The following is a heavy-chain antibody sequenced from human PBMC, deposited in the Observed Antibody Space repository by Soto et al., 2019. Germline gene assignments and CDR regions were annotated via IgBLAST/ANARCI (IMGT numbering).Heavy chain of an antibody. CDR3: SSSQKGYSWNYFDH. V-gene: IGHV4-39*01. J-gene: IGHJ4*02. D-gene: IGHD5-12*01. CDR2: GFYTGLT. CDR1: GGSISCSYYY. Sequence: QLQLQESGPGLVKPSETLSLTCAVSGGSISCSYYYWGWLRQSPGRGPEWIGSGFYTGLTSYNPSRESRGGVSVAMSKNQFYLKVSAVSVADTAVYYYSSSQKGYSWNYFDHWGQGALVTVAS.